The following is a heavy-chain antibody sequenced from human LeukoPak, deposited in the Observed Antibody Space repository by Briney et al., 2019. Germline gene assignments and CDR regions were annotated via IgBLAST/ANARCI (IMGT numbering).Heavy chain of an antibody. J-gene: IGHJ5*02. CDR3: ARAPRRRITFGGVIAPVNWFDP. Sequence: GSSVKVSCKASGGTFSSYAISWVRQAPGQGLEWMGGIIPIFGTANYAQKFQGRVTITADESTSTAYMELSSLRSEDTAVYYCARAPRRRITFGGVIAPVNWFDPWGQGTLVTVSS. V-gene: IGHV1-69*01. CDR1: GGTFSSYA. CDR2: IIPIFGTA. D-gene: IGHD3-16*02.